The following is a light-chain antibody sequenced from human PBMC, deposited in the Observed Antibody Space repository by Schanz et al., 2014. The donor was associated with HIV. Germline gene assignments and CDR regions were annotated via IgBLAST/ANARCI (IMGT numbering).Light chain of an antibody. J-gene: IGLJ3*02. CDR3: GTWDTSLSAWV. V-gene: IGLV1-51*01. Sequence: SVLTQPPSVSAAPGQKVSISCSGSSSNIGNNYVSWYQRLPGTAPKLLIYDNNKRPPGIPDRFSGSKSGTSATLGITELQTGDEADYFCGTWDTSLSAWVFGGGTKLTVL. CDR1: SSNIGNNY. CDR2: DNN.